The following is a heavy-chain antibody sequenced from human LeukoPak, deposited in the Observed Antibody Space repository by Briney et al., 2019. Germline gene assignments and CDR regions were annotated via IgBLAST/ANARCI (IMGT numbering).Heavy chain of an antibody. Sequence: GGSLRLSCAASGFTFCSYGMHWVRQAPGKGLEWVAVIWYDGSNKYYADSVKGRFTISRDNSKNTLYLQMNSLRAEDTAVYYCAREGYGYGMDVWGQGTTVTVSS. CDR3: AREGYGYGMDV. CDR2: IWYDGSNK. D-gene: IGHD5-18*01. V-gene: IGHV3-33*01. J-gene: IGHJ6*02. CDR1: GFTFCSYG.